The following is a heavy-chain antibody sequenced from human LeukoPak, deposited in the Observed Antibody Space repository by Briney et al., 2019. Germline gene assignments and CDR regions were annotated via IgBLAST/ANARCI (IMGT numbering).Heavy chain of an antibody. CDR2: ISYDGSNK. CDR3: AKNRGAGSHYYYHMNV. Sequence: PGGSLRLSCAASGFTFSSYAMHWVRQAPGKGLEWVAVISYDGSNKYYADSVKGRFTISRDNSKNTLYLQLNSLRVEDTAVYYCAKNRGAGSHYYYHMNVWGKGTTVTFSS. J-gene: IGHJ6*03. CDR1: GFTFSSYA. V-gene: IGHV3-30-3*02. D-gene: IGHD1-26*01.